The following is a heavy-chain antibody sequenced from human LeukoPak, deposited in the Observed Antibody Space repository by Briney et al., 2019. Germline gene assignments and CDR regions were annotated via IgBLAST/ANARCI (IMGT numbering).Heavy chain of an antibody. CDR1: GGSISSGSYY. J-gene: IGHJ4*02. V-gene: IGHV4-61*02. Sequence: SQTLSLTCTVSGGSISSGSYYWSWIRQPAGKGLEWIGRIYTSGSTNYNPSLKSRVTISVDTSKNQFSLKLSSVTAADTAVYCCARQASGYSFFDYWGQGTLVIVSS. CDR2: IYTSGST. CDR3: ARQASGYSFFDY. D-gene: IGHD3-22*01.